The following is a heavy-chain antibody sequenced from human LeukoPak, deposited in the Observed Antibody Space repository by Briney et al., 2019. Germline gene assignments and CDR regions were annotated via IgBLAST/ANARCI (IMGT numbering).Heavy chain of an antibody. V-gene: IGHV3-23*01. CDR2: ISGSGGST. CDR1: GFTVSGHP. J-gene: IGHJ4*02. Sequence: GGSLRLSCAASGFTVSGHPMSWVRQAPGRGLEWVSAISGSGGSTYYADSVKGRFTISRDNSKNTLYLQMNSLRAEDTAVYYCAKDAGDIVVVPAAKHFDYWGQGTLVTVSS. CDR3: AKDAGDIVVVPAAKHFDY. D-gene: IGHD2-2*01.